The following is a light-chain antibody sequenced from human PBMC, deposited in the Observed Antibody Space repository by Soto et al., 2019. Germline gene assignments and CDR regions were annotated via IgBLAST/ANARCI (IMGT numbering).Light chain of an antibody. V-gene: IGLV2-14*03. CDR1: TSDIGGYNY. Sequence: QSALTQPASVSGSPGQSITISCTGSTSDIGGYNYVSWYQQHPGKAPKLLIYDVGYRPSGISDRFSGSKSGNTASLTISGFQPEDEADYYCSSYGASSTLFGGGPKLTVL. CDR3: SSYGASSTL. CDR2: DVG. J-gene: IGLJ2*01.